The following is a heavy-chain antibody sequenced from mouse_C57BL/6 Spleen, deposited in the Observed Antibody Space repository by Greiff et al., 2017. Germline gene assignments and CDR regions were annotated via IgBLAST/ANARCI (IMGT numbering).Heavy chain of an antibody. CDR1: GFTFSSYG. CDR3: AGHPFITTVVDYFDY. Sequence: EVMLVESGGDLVKPGGSLKLSCAASGFTFSSYGMSWVRQTPDKRLEWVATISSGGSYTYYPDSVQGRFTISSDNAKNTLYLQMSSLRSEDTAMFYFAGHPFITTVVDYFDYWGQGTTLTVSS. J-gene: IGHJ2*01. D-gene: IGHD1-1*01. CDR2: ISSGGSYT. V-gene: IGHV5-6*01.